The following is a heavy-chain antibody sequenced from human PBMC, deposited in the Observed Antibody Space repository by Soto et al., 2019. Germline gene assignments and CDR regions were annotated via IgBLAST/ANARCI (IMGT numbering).Heavy chain of an antibody. J-gene: IGHJ6*02. CDR3: ARDWGYDFWSGLPRHYGMDV. D-gene: IGHD3-3*01. Sequence: LRLSCAASGFTFSSYWMHWVRQAPGKGLVWVSRINSDGSSTSYADSVKGRFTISRDNAKNTLYLQMNSLRAEDTAVYYCARDWGYDFWSGLPRHYGMDVWGQGTTVTVSS. CDR1: GFTFSSYW. V-gene: IGHV3-74*01. CDR2: INSDGSST.